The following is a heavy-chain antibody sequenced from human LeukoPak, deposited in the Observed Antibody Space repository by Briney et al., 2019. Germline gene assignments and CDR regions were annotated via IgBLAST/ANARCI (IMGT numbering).Heavy chain of an antibody. D-gene: IGHD3-16*01. CDR3: ARGYVQPDN. Sequence: GGSLRLSCAASGLTFSTYAMTWVRQAPGRGLEWVSSISVSGGSTYYADSVKGRFTISRDNSNNTLYLQMNTLRGEDTALYYCARGYVQPDNWGQGTLVTVSS. CDR1: GLTFSTYA. CDR2: ISVSGGST. V-gene: IGHV3-23*01. J-gene: IGHJ4*02.